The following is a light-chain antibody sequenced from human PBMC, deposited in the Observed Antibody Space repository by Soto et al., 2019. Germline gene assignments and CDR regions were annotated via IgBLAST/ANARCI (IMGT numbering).Light chain of an antibody. CDR3: SSYTSSSTSV. V-gene: IGLV2-14*01. CDR1: SSDVGGYNY. Sequence: ALSQPASVSVAPGQAITISFTGTSSDVGGYNYVSWYQQHPGKAPKLMIYEVSNRPSGVSNRFSGPKSGNTASLTISGLQAEDEADYYCSSYTSSSTSVFGTGTKVTVL. CDR2: EVS. J-gene: IGLJ1*01.